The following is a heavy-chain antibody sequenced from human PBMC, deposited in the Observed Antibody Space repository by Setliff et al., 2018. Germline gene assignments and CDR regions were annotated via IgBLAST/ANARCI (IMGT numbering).Heavy chain of an antibody. CDR1: GYTFTSYY. D-gene: IGHD2-2*01. J-gene: IGHJ4*02. CDR2: ISAYNGHT. V-gene: IGHV1-18*04. CDR3: SRLVRFCTRTSCQRLSGDEY. Sequence: ASVKVSCKASGYTFTSYYMYWVRQAPGQGLEWMGWISAYNGHTYSAQKFQARVTLTTDTSTNMAYLQLTNLRSDDTAIYFCSRLVRFCTRTSCQRLSGDEYWGQGALVTVSS.